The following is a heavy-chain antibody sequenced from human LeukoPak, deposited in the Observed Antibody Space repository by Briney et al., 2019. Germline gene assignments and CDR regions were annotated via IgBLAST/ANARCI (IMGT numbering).Heavy chain of an antibody. V-gene: IGHV4-59*01. CDR3: ARDRREHYYYYMDV. D-gene: IGHD1-14*01. CDR2: IYYSGST. J-gene: IGHJ6*03. Sequence: SETLSLTCTVSGVSISSYYWSWVRQPPGKGLEWIGYIYYSGSTNYNPSLKSRVTISVDMSKSQFSLKLSSVTAADTGVYYCARDRREHYYYYMDVWGKGTTVTVSS. CDR1: GVSISSYY.